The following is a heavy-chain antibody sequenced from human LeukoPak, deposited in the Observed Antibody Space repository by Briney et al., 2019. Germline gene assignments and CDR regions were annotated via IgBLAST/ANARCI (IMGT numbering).Heavy chain of an antibody. CDR2: IYTSGST. CDR3: ARASGVVAGTGWFDP. J-gene: IGHJ5*02. V-gene: IGHV4-61*02. D-gene: IGHD6-19*01. CDR1: GGSISSSSHY. Sequence: SETLSLTCTVSGGSISSSSHYWSWIRQPAGKGLEWIGRIYTSGSTNYNPSLKSRVTMSVDTSKNQFSLKLTSVTAADTAVYYCARASGVVAGTGWFDPWGQGTLVTVSS.